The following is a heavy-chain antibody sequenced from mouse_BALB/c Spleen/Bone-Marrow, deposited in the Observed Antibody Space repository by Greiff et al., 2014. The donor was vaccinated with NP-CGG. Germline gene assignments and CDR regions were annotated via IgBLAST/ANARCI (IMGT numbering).Heavy chain of an antibody. V-gene: IGHV6-6*02. CDR1: GFTFSGYW. J-gene: IGHJ4*01. D-gene: IGHD4-1*01. Sequence: LQQSGGGLVQPGGSMKLSCVASGFTFSGYWMNWVRQSPEKGLEWIAEIRLISNNYAPHYAESVKGRFTISRDDSKSSVYLQMNNLRAEDTGIYYCTRDWDDAMDYWGQGTSVTVSS. CDR2: IRLISNNYAP. CDR3: TRDWDDAMDY.